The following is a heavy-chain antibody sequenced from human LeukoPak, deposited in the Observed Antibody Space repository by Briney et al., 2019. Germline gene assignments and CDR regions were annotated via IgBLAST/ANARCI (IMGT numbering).Heavy chain of an antibody. Sequence: ASVKVSCKVSGYTLTELSMHWVRHAPGKGREWMGGFDPEDGETIYTQKFQDRVTMTEDTSTDTAYMELSSLRSEHTAVYYCATDRMWYSSRWYYFDYWGQGTLVTVSS. CDR1: GYTLTELS. V-gene: IGHV1-24*01. D-gene: IGHD6-13*01. CDR3: ATDRMWYSSRWYYFDY. CDR2: FDPEDGET. J-gene: IGHJ4*02.